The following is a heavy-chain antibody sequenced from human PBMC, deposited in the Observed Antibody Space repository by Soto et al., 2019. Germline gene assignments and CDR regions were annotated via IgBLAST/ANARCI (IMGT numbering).Heavy chain of an antibody. V-gene: IGHV1-2*02. CDR3: ARFDASVPLAAAIDY. J-gene: IGHJ4*02. D-gene: IGHD6-13*01. CDR2: INPNSGGT. Sequence: GASVKVSCKASGYTFTGYYMHWVRQAPGQGLEWMGWINPNSGGTNYAQKFQGRVTMTRDTSISTAYMELSRLRSDDTAVYYCARFDASVPLAAAIDYWGQGTLVTVSS. CDR1: GYTFTGYY.